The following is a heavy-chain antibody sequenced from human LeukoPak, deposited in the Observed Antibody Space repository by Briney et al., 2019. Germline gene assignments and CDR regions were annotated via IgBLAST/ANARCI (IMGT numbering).Heavy chain of an antibody. Sequence: GGSLRLSCAASGFTFNSYNMNWVRQAPGKGLEWVSSISSSSSYIYYADSVKGRFTTSRDNAKNSLYLQMNSLRAEDTAVYYCTREWELDVFDYWGQGTLVTVSS. CDR1: GFTFNSYN. J-gene: IGHJ4*02. D-gene: IGHD1-26*01. CDR2: ISSSSSYI. CDR3: TREWELDVFDY. V-gene: IGHV3-21*01.